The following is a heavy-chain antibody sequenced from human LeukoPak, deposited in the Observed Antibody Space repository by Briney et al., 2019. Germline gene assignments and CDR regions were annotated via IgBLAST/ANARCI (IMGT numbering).Heavy chain of an antibody. V-gene: IGHV4-4*07. J-gene: IGHJ4*02. CDR3: ARLVEMATIRPLYYFDY. CDR1: GGSISSYS. Sequence: PSETLSPTCTVSGGSISSYSWSWIRQPAGKGLEWIGRVFASGTTNYNPSLKSRVTMSVDTSKNQFSLRVSSVTAADTAVYYCARLVEMATIRPLYYFDYWGQGTLVTVSS. CDR2: VFASGTT. D-gene: IGHD5-24*01.